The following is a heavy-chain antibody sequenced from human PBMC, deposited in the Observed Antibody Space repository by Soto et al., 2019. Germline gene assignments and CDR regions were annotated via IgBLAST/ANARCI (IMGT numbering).Heavy chain of an antibody. J-gene: IGHJ6*03. CDR3: ARDLVVTGRGWDYYYMDV. D-gene: IGHD2-15*01. V-gene: IGHV3-7*01. CDR2: IRQDGGEK. Sequence: GGSLRLSCAASGFTFTDYWMSWVRQAPGKGLEWVANIRQDGGEKNYVDSVKGRFTISRDNAKNSLFLQMNSLRVDDAAVYYCARDLVVTGRGWDYYYMDVWGKGTTVTVSS. CDR1: GFTFTDYW.